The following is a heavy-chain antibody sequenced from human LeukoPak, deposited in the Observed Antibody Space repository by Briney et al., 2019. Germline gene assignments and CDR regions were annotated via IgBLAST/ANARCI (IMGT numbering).Heavy chain of an antibody. Sequence: SSETLSLTCTVSGGSISSSSYYWGWIRQPPGKGLEWIGSIYYSGSTYYNPSLKSRVTISVDTSKNQFSLKLSSVTAADTAVYYCARQVEEGYYGSGNSPNYYYYYMDVWGKGTTVTISS. V-gene: IGHV4-39*01. D-gene: IGHD3-10*01. J-gene: IGHJ6*03. CDR1: GGSISSSSYY. CDR3: ARQVEEGYYGSGNSPNYYYYYMDV. CDR2: IYYSGST.